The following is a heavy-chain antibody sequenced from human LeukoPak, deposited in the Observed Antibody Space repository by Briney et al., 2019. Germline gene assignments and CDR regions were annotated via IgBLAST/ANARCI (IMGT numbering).Heavy chain of an antibody. CDR1: GFIFNNYG. CDR2: ISNDGGGT. J-gene: IGHJ5*02. V-gene: IGHV3-23*01. D-gene: IGHD3-22*01. Sequence: GGSLRLSCAASGFIFNNYGLIWVRQAPGKGLEWVSAISNDGGGTNYADFVKGRFIISRDNSKNTLFLQMNSLRAEDTALYYCAKGSSGYFVDLWGQGTLVTVSS. CDR3: AKGSSGYFVDL.